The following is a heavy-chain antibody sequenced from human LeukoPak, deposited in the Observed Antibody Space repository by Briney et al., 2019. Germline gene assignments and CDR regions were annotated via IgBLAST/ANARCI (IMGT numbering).Heavy chain of an antibody. CDR1: GFTVSSNY. CDR2: IYSGGST. Sequence: PGGSLRLSCAPSGFTVSSNYMSWVRQAPGKGLEWVSVIYSGGSTYYADSVKGRFTISRDNSKNTLYLQMNSLRAEDTAVYYCARHSSSWYFAFDIWGQGTMVTVSS. J-gene: IGHJ3*02. D-gene: IGHD6-13*01. CDR3: ARHSSSWYFAFDI. V-gene: IGHV3-53*01.